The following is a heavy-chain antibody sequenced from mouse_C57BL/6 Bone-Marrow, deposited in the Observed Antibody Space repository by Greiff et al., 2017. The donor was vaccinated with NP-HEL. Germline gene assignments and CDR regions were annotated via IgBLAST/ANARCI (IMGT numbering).Heavy chain of an antibody. CDR3: ARKGPYSNYAMDY. CDR1: GYAFTNYL. V-gene: IGHV1-54*01. D-gene: IGHD2-5*01. CDR2: INPGSGGT. Sequence: VQLQQSGAELVRPGTSVKVSCKASGYAFTNYLIEWVKQRPGQGLEWIGVINPGSGGTNYNEKFKGKATLTADKSSSTAYMQLSSLTSEDSAVYFCARKGPYSNYAMDYWGQGTSVTVSS. J-gene: IGHJ4*01.